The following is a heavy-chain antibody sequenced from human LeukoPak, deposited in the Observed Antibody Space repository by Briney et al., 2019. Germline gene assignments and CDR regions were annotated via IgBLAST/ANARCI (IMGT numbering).Heavy chain of an antibody. D-gene: IGHD3-9*01. Sequence: GGSLRLSCAASGFTFSSYAMSWVRQAPGKGLEWVSAISGSGGSTYYANSVKGRFTISRDNSKNTLYLQMNSLRAEDTAVYYCAKDMRFDWTPYYFDYWGQGTLVTVSS. V-gene: IGHV3-23*01. CDR2: ISGSGGST. J-gene: IGHJ4*02. CDR3: AKDMRFDWTPYYFDY. CDR1: GFTFSSYA.